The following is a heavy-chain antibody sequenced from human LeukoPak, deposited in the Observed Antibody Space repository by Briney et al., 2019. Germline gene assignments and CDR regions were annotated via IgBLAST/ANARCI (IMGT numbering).Heavy chain of an antibody. J-gene: IGHJ6*02. Sequence: GGSLRLSCAASGFTFSTFDMNWVRQAPGKGREWVSYISSGSSTIYYADSVKGRFTISRDNAKNSLYLQMNSLRAEDTAVYYCARLSYYAMDVWGQGTTVIVSS. CDR1: GFTFSTFD. CDR3: ARLSYYAMDV. CDR2: ISSGSSTI. V-gene: IGHV3-48*01.